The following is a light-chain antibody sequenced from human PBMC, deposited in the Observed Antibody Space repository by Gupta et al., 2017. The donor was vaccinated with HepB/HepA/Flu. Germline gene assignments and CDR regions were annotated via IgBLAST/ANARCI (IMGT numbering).Light chain of an antibody. V-gene: IGKV2D-29*01. CDR2: EGS. Sequence: DIVMTQTPLSLSVTPGQPASISCTCSQRRLHSDGKTYLYWYLQKPGQPQQVLMYEGSNRGSGVPDRISGRGSGTXFTLIIXRGEAEDVVIYYCRQKVQLPITFGXGTRLEIK. CDR3: RQKVQLPIT. J-gene: IGKJ5*01. CDR1: QRRLHSDGKTY.